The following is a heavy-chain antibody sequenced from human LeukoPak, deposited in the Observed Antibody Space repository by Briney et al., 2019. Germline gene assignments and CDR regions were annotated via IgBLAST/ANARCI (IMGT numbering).Heavy chain of an antibody. CDR2: LYAGVST. D-gene: IGHD3-22*01. CDR3: ARLKFYDSTGYSPAHYMDV. Sequence: PSETLSLTCTVSGGPMYSYYWAWIRQTAEKGLEWIGRLYAGVSTNYNPSLKSRLTMSVDTSKNQFALKLSAVTAADTAVYYCARLKFYDSTGYSPAHYMDVWGKGTTVTVSS. CDR1: GGPMYSYY. V-gene: IGHV4-4*07. J-gene: IGHJ6*03.